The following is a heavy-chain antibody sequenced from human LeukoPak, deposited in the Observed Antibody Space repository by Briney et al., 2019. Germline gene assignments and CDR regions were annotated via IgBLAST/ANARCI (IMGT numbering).Heavy chain of an antibody. Sequence: GGSLRLSCAASGFTFSSYGMHWVRQAPGKGLEWVAFIRYDGSNKYYADSVKGRFTISRDNSKNTLYLQMNSLRAEDTAVYYCARVIRYFDWLSPFDYWGQGTLVTVSS. CDR2: IRYDGSNK. CDR1: GFTFSSYG. V-gene: IGHV3-30*02. CDR3: ARVIRYFDWLSPFDY. J-gene: IGHJ4*02. D-gene: IGHD3-9*01.